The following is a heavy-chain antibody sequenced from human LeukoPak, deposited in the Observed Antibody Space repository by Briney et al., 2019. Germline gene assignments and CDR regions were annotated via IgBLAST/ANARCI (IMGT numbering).Heavy chain of an antibody. Sequence: GGSLRLSCAASGFTVSSNYMSWVRQAPGKGLEWVSIIYSGGSTYYADSVKGRFTISRHNSENTLNLQISSLRAEDTAVYYCARVGYSNYFDFWGQGTLVTVSS. CDR3: ARVGYSNYFDF. CDR2: IYSGGST. CDR1: GFTVSSNY. V-gene: IGHV3-53*04. J-gene: IGHJ4*02. D-gene: IGHD4-11*01.